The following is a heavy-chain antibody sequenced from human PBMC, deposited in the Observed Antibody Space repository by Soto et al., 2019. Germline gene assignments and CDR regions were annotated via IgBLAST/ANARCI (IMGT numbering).Heavy chain of an antibody. D-gene: IGHD6-6*01. V-gene: IGHV1-46*01. Sequence: GASVKVSCKASGYTFTSYYMHWVRQAPGQGLEWMGIINPSGGSTSYAQKFQGRVTVTRDTSTSTVYMELSSLRSEDTAVYYCARDGREYSSSSEPYGGPIYYFDYWGQGTLVTVSS. CDR2: INPSGGST. J-gene: IGHJ4*02. CDR1: GYTFTSYY. CDR3: ARDGREYSSSSEPYGGPIYYFDY.